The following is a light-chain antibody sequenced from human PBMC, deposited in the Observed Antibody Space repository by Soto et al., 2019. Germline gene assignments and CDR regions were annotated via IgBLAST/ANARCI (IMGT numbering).Light chain of an antibody. V-gene: IGKV1-39*01. CDR3: QQSYSTRVT. Sequence: DIQMTQSPSSLSASVGDRVTITCRASQSIYNYLNWYQQKPGKAPKLLIYAASSLQSGVPSRFSGSGSGTDFTLSISSLPPEDFATYYCQQSYSTRVTFGQGTKLELQ. J-gene: IGKJ2*01. CDR1: QSIYNY. CDR2: AAS.